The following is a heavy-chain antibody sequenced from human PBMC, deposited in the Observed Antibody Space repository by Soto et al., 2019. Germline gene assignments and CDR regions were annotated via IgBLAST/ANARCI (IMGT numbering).Heavy chain of an antibody. V-gene: IGHV4-30-2*01. CDR2: IYHSGST. J-gene: IGHJ4*02. CDR1: GGSISSGGYS. D-gene: IGHD5-18*01. CDR3: ARERGIYGYDY. Sequence: PSETLSLTCAVSGGSISSGGYSWGWIRQPPGKGLEWIGYIYHSGSTYYNPSLKSRATISVDRSKNQFSLKLSSVTAADTAVYYCARERGIYGYDYWGQGNLVTVSS.